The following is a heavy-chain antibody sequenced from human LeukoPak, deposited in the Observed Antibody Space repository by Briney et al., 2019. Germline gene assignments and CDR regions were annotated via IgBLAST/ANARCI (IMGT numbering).Heavy chain of an antibody. D-gene: IGHD5-12*01. CDR2: IKQDGSEK. CDR1: GFTLSSYW. V-gene: IGHV3-7*01. J-gene: IGHJ4*02. CDR3: ARGVRYSGYDYVKY. Sequence: GGSLRLSCAASGFTLSSYWMSWVRQAPGKGLEWVANIKQDGSEKYYVDSVKGRFTISRDNAKNSLYLQMNSLRAEDTAVYYCARGVRYSGYDYVKYWGQGTLVTVSS.